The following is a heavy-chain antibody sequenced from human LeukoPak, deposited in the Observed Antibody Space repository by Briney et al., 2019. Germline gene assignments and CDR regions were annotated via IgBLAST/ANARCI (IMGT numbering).Heavy chain of an antibody. D-gene: IGHD6-19*01. CDR1: GFTFSSYT. V-gene: IGHV3-21*01. J-gene: IGHJ4*02. CDR2: ISGRSDPI. Sequence: GGSLRLSCVASGFTFSSYTMNWVRQAPGKGLEWVSAISGRSDPIHYADSVRGRFTISRDNAKNSLYLQMSSLTADDTAMYYCASDFFDGSGHCHDAYWGQGTLVTVSS. CDR3: ASDFFDGSGHCHDAY.